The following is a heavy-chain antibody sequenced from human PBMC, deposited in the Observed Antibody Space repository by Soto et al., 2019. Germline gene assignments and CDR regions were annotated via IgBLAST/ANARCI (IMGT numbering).Heavy chain of an antibody. CDR1: GFSFSDYA. J-gene: IGHJ3*02. Sequence: GGSLRLSCAASGFSFSDYAMNWVRQAPGKGLEWVSTISGNNYNTYYADSVRGQFTISRDNSKKTLYLEMISLRAEDTAVYYWAKGGAFDIWGKGTMVTVS. CDR2: ISGNNYNT. V-gene: IGHV3-23*01. CDR3: AKGGAFDI.